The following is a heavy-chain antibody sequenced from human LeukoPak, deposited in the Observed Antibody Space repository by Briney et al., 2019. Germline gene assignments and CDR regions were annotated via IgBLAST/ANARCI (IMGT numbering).Heavy chain of an antibody. V-gene: IGHV1-8*01. J-gene: IGHJ4*02. CDR3: ARDPEPWELRDY. CDR2: MNPNSGNT. D-gene: IGHD1-14*01. CDR1: GYTFTSYD. Sequence: ASVKVSCKASGYTFTSYDINWVRQATGQGLEWMGWMNPNSGNTGYAQKFQGRVTMTRNTSISTAYMELSSLRSEDTAVYYCARDPEPWELRDYWGQGTLVTVSS.